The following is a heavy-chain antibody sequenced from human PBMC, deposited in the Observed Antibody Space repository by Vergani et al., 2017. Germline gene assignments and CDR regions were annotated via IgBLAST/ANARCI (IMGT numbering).Heavy chain of an antibody. CDR3: ARQGIAAAVEDY. Sequence: QLQLQESGPGLVKPSETLSLTCTVSGGSISSSSYYWGCLRQPPGKGLEWIGRIYYSGSTYYNPSLKRRVTISVDTSKNQFSLKLSSVTAADTAVYYCARQGIAAAVEDYWGQGTLVTVSS. V-gene: IGHV4-39*01. CDR2: IYYSGST. CDR1: GGSISSSSYY. D-gene: IGHD6-13*01. J-gene: IGHJ4*02.